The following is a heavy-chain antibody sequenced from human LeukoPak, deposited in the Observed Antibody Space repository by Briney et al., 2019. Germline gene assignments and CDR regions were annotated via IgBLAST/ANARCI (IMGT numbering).Heavy chain of an antibody. CDR3: ARDRGYSYAFGY. V-gene: IGHV4-38-2*02. D-gene: IGHD5-18*01. CDR2: IYHSGST. CDR1: DYSITSDYY. J-gene: IGHJ4*02. Sequence: PSETLSLTCAVSDYSITSDYYWGWIRQPPGKGLEWIGSIYHSGSTNYNPSLKSRVTMSVDTSKNQFSLKLSSVTAADTAVYYCARDRGYSYAFGYWGQGTLVTVSS.